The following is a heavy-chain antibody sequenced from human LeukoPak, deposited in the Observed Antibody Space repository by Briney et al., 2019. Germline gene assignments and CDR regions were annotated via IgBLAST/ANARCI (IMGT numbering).Heavy chain of an antibody. J-gene: IGHJ5*02. V-gene: IGHV3-21*01. Sequence: GGSLRLSCAASGFTFSSYSMNWVRQAPGKGLEWVSSISSSSSYIYYADSVKGRFTISRDNAKNSLYLQMNSLRAEDTAVYYCAREVSYNWNDWWFDPWGQGTLVTVSS. CDR2: ISSSSSYI. CDR3: AREVSYNWNDWWFDP. D-gene: IGHD1-1*01. CDR1: GFTFSSYS.